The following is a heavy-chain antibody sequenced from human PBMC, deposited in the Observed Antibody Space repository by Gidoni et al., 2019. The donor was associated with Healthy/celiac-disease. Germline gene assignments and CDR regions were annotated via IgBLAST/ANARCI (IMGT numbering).Heavy chain of an antibody. CDR1: GYRFTSYW. CDR2: IDPSDSYT. D-gene: IGHD4-4*01. CDR3: ASTSPYDYSNYGVSLGARYYYYYMDV. Sequence: EVQLVQSGAAVKKPGESLRISCKGSGYRFTSYWISWVRQMPGKGLEWMGRIDPSDSYTNYSPSFQGHVTISADKSISTAYLQWSSLKASDTAMYYCASTSPYDYSNYGVSLGARYYYYYMDVWGKGTTVTVSS. V-gene: IGHV5-10-1*03. J-gene: IGHJ6*03.